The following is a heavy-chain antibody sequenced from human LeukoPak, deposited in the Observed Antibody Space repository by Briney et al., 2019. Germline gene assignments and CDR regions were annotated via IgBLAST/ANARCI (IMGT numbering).Heavy chain of an antibody. V-gene: IGHV3-7*01. CDR3: ARDKVVGDSGMDV. D-gene: IGHD2-15*01. Sequence: GGSLRLSCAASGFTFSSYWMTWVRQAPGKGLEWVAHIKQDGSERYVDSVKGRFTISRDNAKNSLYLQMNSLRTEDTAVYYCARDKVVGDSGMDVWGQGTTVTVSS. J-gene: IGHJ6*02. CDR1: GFTFSSYW. CDR2: IKQDGSER.